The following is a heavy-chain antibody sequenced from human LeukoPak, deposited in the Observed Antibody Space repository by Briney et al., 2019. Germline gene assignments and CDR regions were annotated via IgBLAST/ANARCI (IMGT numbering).Heavy chain of an antibody. CDR2: IYTSGST. CDR1: GGSLTIGHYY. CDR3: VRLDGDHPDY. Sequence: PSETLSLTCTVSGGSLTIGHYYWPWFRQHPGKGLEWIGRIYTSGSTNYNPSLKSRVTMSVDTSKNQFSLKLSSVTAADTAVYYCVRLDGDHPDYWGPGTLVTVSS. J-gene: IGHJ4*02. D-gene: IGHD4-17*01. V-gene: IGHV4-61*01.